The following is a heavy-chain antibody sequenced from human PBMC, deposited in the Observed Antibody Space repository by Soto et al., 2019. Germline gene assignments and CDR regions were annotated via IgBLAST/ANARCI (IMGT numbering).Heavy chain of an antibody. CDR2: IYSGGST. Sequence: PVGSLRLSCAASGFTVSSNYMSWVRQAPGKGLEWVSVIYSGGSTYYADSVKGRFTISRDNSKNTLYLQMNSLRAEDTAVYYCARDRASYYGMDVWGQGTTVTVSS. D-gene: IGHD3-10*01. V-gene: IGHV3-53*01. CDR1: GFTVSSNY. J-gene: IGHJ6*02. CDR3: ARDRASYYGMDV.